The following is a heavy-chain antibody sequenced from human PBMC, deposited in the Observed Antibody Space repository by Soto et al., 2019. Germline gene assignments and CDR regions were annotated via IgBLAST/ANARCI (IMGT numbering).Heavy chain of an antibody. CDR3: AKDYADLYYFDY. V-gene: IGHV3-30*18. CDR1: GFTFSSYG. CDR2: ISYDGSNK. J-gene: IGHJ4*02. Sequence: QVQLVESGGGVVQPGRSLRLSCAASGFTFSSYGMHWVRQAPGKGLEWVAVISYDGSNKYYADSVKGRFTISRDNSKNTLYLQMNSLRAEDTAVYYCAKDYADLYYFDYCGQGTLVTVSS. D-gene: IGHD4-17*01.